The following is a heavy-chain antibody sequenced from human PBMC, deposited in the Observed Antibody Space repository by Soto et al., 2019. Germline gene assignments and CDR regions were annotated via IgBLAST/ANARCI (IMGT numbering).Heavy chain of an antibody. Sequence: EVHLVESGGGLVKPGGSLRLSCAVSGFTFSSCTMNWVRQAPGKGLEWVSSISPSTSHIYYADSVKGRFTISRDNAMNSLFLQMNSLRAEDTAVYYCSGCSGGACHQNYGMDVWGQGTTVTVSS. CDR2: ISPSTSHI. CDR3: SGCSGGACHQNYGMDV. CDR1: GFTFSSCT. J-gene: IGHJ6*02. D-gene: IGHD2-15*01. V-gene: IGHV3-21*01.